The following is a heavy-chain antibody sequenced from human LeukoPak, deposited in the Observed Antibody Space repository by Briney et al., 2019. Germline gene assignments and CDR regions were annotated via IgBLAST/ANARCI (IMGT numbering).Heavy chain of an antibody. CDR2: ISGSGGSP. CDR1: GFTFSSYE. CDR3: AEAPQSNNWGYFDY. Sequence: GGSLRLSCAASGFTFSSYEMNWVRQAPGKGLEWVSYISGSGGSPYYADSVEGRFTISRDNSKNTLYLQMNSLRAEDTAVFYCAEAPQSNNWGYFDYWGQGTLVTVSS. J-gene: IGHJ4*02. D-gene: IGHD1-1*01. V-gene: IGHV3-23*01.